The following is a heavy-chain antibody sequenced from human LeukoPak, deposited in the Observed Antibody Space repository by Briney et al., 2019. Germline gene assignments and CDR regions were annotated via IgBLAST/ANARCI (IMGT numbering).Heavy chain of an antibody. CDR3: ARDNLSYDILTGYKKHLYFDL. J-gene: IGHJ2*01. CDR2: TYYRSTWYN. CDR1: GDSVSNNNAG. Sequence: SQTLSLTCAISGDSVSNNNAGCNWVRQSPSRGLEWLGRTYYRSTWYNDYAESVKSRITITPDTSKNQFSLQLNSVSPEDTAVYYCARDNLSYDILTGYKKHLYFDLWGRGTLVTLSS. V-gene: IGHV6-1*01. D-gene: IGHD3-9*01.